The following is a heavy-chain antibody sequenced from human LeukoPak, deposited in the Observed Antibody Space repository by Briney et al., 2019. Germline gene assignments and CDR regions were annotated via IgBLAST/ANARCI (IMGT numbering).Heavy chain of an antibody. CDR1: GFTFSSSW. Sequence: GGSLRLSCAASGFTFSSSWMSWVRKAPGKGLEWVANIKQDGSEKYYVDSVKGRFTISRDNAKNLLFLQMNSLRAEDTAVYYCAREAWSSAWYWGQGTLVTVSS. D-gene: IGHD6-19*01. CDR2: IKQDGSEK. CDR3: AREAWSSAWY. V-gene: IGHV3-7*03. J-gene: IGHJ4*02.